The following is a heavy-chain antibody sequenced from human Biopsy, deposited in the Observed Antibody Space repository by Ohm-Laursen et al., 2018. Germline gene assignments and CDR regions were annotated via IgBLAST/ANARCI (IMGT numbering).Heavy chain of an antibody. Sequence: SDTLFLTCKVYGKTFSDYYWSWIRQPAGKGLEWIGRIYPGGSTNYNPSLKSRVTMSVDTSKKQLSLRLRSVTAADTAMYYCASVVLGPTNDAFDLWGQGTMVVVSS. J-gene: IGHJ3*01. CDR1: GKTFSDYY. CDR2: IYPGGST. CDR3: ASVVLGPTNDAFDL. V-gene: IGHV4-4*07. D-gene: IGHD3-22*01.